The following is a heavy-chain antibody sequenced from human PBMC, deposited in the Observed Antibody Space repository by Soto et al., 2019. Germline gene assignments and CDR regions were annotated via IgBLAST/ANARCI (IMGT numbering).Heavy chain of an antibody. V-gene: IGHV4-34*01. J-gene: IGHJ4*02. Sequence: PSETLCLTCAVAEGSFSGYYWRCIRQTPGKGLEWIGEINHSGSTNYNPSLKTRVTISVDTSKNQFSLKLSSVTAADTAVYYCARGRMRGYTAMGSDFYYWGQGTLVTVSS. CDR1: EGSFSGYY. CDR2: INHSGST. CDR3: ARGRMRGYTAMGSDFYY. D-gene: IGHD5-18*01.